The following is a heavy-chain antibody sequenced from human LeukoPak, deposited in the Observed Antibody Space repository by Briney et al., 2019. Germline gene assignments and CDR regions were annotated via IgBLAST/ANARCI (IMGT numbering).Heavy chain of an antibody. CDR1: GFTFSRYE. V-gene: IGHV3-33*08. D-gene: IGHD2-2*02. CDR3: ARDSVPAAIAVGYYYYYMDV. J-gene: IGHJ6*03. CDR2: IWYDGSNK. Sequence: GGSLRLSCAASGFTFSRYEMNWVRQAPGKGLEWVAVIWYDGSNKYYADSVKGRFTISRDNSKNTLYLQMNSLRAEDTAVYYCARDSVPAAIAVGYYYYYMDVWGKGTTVTVSS.